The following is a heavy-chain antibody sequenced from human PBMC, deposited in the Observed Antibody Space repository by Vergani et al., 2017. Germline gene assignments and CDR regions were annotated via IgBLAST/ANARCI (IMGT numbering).Heavy chain of an antibody. CDR1: GFTFSSYG. CDR2: ISYDGSNK. CDR3: ASLNEYSSSSSGDY. V-gene: IGHV3-30*03. Sequence: QVQLVESGGGVVQPGRSLRLSCAASGFTFSSYGMHWVRQAPGKGLEWVAVISYDGSNKYYADSVKGRFTISRDNSKNTLYLQMNSLRAEDTAVYYCASLNEYSSSSSGDYWGQGTLVTVSS. J-gene: IGHJ4*02. D-gene: IGHD6-6*01.